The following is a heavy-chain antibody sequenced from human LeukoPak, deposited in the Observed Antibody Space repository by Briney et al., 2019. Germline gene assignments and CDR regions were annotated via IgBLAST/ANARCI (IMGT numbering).Heavy chain of an antibody. J-gene: IGHJ3*02. CDR3: ARPGSSGWYRGGDDAFDI. V-gene: IGHV5-51*01. Sequence: GESLKISCKGSGYSFTSYWIGWVRQLPGKGLEWMGIIYPGDSDTRYSPSFQGQVTISADKSISTAYLQWSSLKASDTAMYYCARPGSSGWYRGGDDAFDIWGQGTMVTVSS. CDR2: IYPGDSDT. CDR1: GYSFTSYW. D-gene: IGHD6-19*01.